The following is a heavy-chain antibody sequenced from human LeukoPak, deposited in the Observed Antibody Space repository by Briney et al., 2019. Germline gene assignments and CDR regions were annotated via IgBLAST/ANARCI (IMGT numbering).Heavy chain of an antibody. Sequence: GSLRLSCAASGFTFNLAWMSWVRQTPGKGLQWVARIAVTPDGPATDYATPVRGRFTISRDDSRNMVYLQMSSLRTDDTAVYYCTRDSDILTGDYRGAFDIWGQGTMVTVSS. J-gene: IGHJ3*02. V-gene: IGHV3-15*04. D-gene: IGHD3-9*01. CDR1: GFTFNLAW. CDR3: TRDSDILTGDYRGAFDI. CDR2: IAVTPDGPAT.